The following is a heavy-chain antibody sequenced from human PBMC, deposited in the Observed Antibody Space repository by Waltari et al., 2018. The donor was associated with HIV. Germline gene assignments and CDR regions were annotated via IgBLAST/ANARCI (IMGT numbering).Heavy chain of an antibody. V-gene: IGHV1-2*02. CDR1: GYTFTGYY. J-gene: IGHJ5*02. Sequence: QVQLVQSGAEVKKPGASVKVSCKASGYTFTGYYMHWGRQAPGQGLEWMGWINPNSGGTNYAQKFQGRVTMTRDTSISTAYMELSRLRSDDTAVYYCARDPTKNWNYENWFDPWGQGTLVTVSS. D-gene: IGHD1-7*01. CDR2: INPNSGGT. CDR3: ARDPTKNWNYENWFDP.